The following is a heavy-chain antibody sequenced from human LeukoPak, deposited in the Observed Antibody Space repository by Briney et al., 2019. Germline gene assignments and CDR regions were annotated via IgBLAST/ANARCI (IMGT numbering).Heavy chain of an antibody. Sequence: GGSLRLSCAASGFTFSSYAMSWVRQAPGKGLEWVSAISGSAGNIYYADSVKGRFTISRDNSKNTLYLQMNSLRAEDTAVYYCAKESKTRIAALDFWGQGTLVTVAS. D-gene: IGHD6-13*01. V-gene: IGHV3-23*01. CDR2: ISGSAGNI. J-gene: IGHJ4*02. CDR3: AKESKTRIAALDF. CDR1: GFTFSSYA.